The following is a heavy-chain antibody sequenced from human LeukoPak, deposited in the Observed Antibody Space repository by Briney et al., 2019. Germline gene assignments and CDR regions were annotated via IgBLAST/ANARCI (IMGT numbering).Heavy chain of an antibody. CDR2: ISSSSSTI. V-gene: IGHV3-48*04. CDR3: AKDYYGSGRFFDY. J-gene: IGHJ4*02. D-gene: IGHD3-10*01. Sequence: GGSLRLSCAASGFTFSSYSMNWVRQAPGKGLEWVSYISSSSSTIYYADSVKGRFTISRDNAKNSLYLQMNSLRTEDTALYYCAKDYYGSGRFFDYWGQGTLVTVSS. CDR1: GFTFSSYS.